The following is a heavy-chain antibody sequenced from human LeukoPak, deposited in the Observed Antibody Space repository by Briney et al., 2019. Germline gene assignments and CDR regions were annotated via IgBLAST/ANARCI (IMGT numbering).Heavy chain of an antibody. CDR3: ARVPRGSGWVDAFDI. Sequence: PSETLSLTCTVYGGSLSSYHWSWIRQPAGKGLEWIGRIYTSGSTNYNPTLKSRVTMSVDTSKNQFSLKLSSVTAADTAVYYCARVPRGSGWVDAFDIWGQGTMVTVSS. V-gene: IGHV4-4*07. J-gene: IGHJ3*02. CDR2: IYTSGST. D-gene: IGHD6-19*01. CDR1: GGSLSSYH.